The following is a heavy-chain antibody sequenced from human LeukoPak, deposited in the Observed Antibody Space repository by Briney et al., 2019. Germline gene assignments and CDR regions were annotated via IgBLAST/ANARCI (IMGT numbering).Heavy chain of an antibody. CDR2: LYYSGST. V-gene: IGHV4-61*01. D-gene: IGHD1-26*01. CDR3: AGTVDSGSYFHY. CDR1: GGSVSSGSYY. Sequence: SETNSLTCTVSGGSVSSGSYYWSWIRQPPGKGLEWIGYLYYSGSTNYNPSLKSRITISVDTSKDQFSLKLSSVTAADTAVYYCAGTVDSGSYFHYWGQGTLVTVTS. J-gene: IGHJ4*02.